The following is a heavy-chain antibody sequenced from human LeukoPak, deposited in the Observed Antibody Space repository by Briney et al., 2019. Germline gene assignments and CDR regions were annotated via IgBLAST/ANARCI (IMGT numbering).Heavy chain of an antibody. V-gene: IGHV3-30*18. D-gene: IGHD3-22*01. Sequence: PGGSLRLSCAASGFTFSSYGMHWVRQAPGKGLEWVAVISYGGSNKYYADSVKGRFTISRDNSKNTLYLQMNSLRAEDTAVYYCAKEGYYYDSSGYNYYYGMDVWGQGTTVTVSS. CDR1: GFTFSSYG. J-gene: IGHJ6*02. CDR3: AKEGYYYDSSGYNYYYGMDV. CDR2: ISYGGSNK.